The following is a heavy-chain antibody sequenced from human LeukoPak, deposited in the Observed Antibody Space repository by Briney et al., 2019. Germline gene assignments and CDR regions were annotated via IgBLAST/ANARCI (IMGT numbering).Heavy chain of an antibody. CDR2: IYHSGST. CDR3: ASERDYYDSSGYYYAEYFQH. D-gene: IGHD3-22*01. Sequence: PSQTLSLTCAVSGGSISSGGYSWSWIRQPPGKGLEWIGYIYHSGSTYYNPSLKSRVTISVDRSKNQFSLKLSSVTAADTAVYYCASERDYYDSSGYYYAEYFQHWGQGTLVTVSS. J-gene: IGHJ1*01. V-gene: IGHV4-30-2*02. CDR1: GGSISSGGYS.